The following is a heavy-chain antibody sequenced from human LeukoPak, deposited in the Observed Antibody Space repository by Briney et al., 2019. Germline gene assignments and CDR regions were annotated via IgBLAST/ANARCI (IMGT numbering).Heavy chain of an antibody. D-gene: IGHD6-19*01. Sequence: ASVKVSCKASGYTFTGYYMHWVRQAHGQGPEWMGWINPNSGGTNYAQKFQGRVTMTRDTPLSTVYMELSRLRSDDTAVYHCATQATTGWHFSWGQGTLVTVSS. CDR3: ATQATTGWHFS. V-gene: IGHV1-2*02. CDR2: INPNSGGT. CDR1: GYTFTGYY. J-gene: IGHJ5*02.